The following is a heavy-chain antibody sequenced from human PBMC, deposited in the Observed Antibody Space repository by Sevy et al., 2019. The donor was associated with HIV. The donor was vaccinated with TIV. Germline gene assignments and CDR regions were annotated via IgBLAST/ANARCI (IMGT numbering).Heavy chain of an antibody. V-gene: IGHV1-69*13. J-gene: IGHJ4*02. D-gene: IGHD3-3*02. CDR2: ITPILGTT. Sequence: ASVKVSCKASGGTFNSYVVSWVRQAPGQGLEWMGEITPILGTTHYAQKFKGRVTITADESTNTVYMELSSLRSEDTAVYYCARWSISIDYWDQGTLVTVSS. CDR1: GGTFNSYV. CDR3: ARWSISIDY.